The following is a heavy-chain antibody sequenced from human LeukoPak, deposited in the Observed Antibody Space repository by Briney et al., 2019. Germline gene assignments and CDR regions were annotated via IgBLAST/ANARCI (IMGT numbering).Heavy chain of an antibody. D-gene: IGHD3-3*01. V-gene: IGHV3-23*01. CDR1: GFTFSSYA. CDR3: AKGASYDFWSGYYFDY. CDR2: ISGSGGST. J-gene: IGHJ4*02. Sequence: GGSLRLSCAASGFTFSSYAMSWVRQAPGKGLEWVSAISGSGGSTYYADSVKGRFTISRDNSKNTLYLQMNSLRAEDTAVYYCAKGASYDFWSGYYFDYWGRGTPVTVSS.